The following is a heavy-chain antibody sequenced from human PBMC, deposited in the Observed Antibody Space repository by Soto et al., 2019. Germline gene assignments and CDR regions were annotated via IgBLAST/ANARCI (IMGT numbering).Heavy chain of an antibody. CDR3: ARDTHTGWRFAY. D-gene: IGHD6-19*01. Sequence: VQLVESGGDLVQPGGSLRLSCAASGFTVSGNYMSWVRQAPGKGLECVSVIYGDDSTYYADSVKGRFTISRDNAKNTLYLQMNSLRVDDTATYIWARDTHTGWRFAYWGQGTLATVSS. CDR2: IYGDDST. V-gene: IGHV3-66*01. CDR1: GFTVSGNY. J-gene: IGHJ4*02.